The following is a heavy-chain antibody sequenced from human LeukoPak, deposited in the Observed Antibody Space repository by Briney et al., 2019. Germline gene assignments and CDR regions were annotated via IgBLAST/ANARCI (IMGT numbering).Heavy chain of an antibody. D-gene: IGHD3-22*01. CDR3: AKLGLMGYDSSGYFHFDY. Sequence: GGSLRLSCAASGFTFSRYAMSWVRQAPGKGLEWVSAISGSGGSTYYADSVKGRFTISRDNSKNTLYLQMNSLRAEDTAVYYCAKLGLMGYDSSGYFHFDYWGQGTLVTVSS. CDR2: ISGSGGST. J-gene: IGHJ4*02. CDR1: GFTFSRYA. V-gene: IGHV3-23*01.